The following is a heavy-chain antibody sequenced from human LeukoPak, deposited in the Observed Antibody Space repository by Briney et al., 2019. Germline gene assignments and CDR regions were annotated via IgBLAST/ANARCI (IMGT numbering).Heavy chain of an antibody. CDR1: GGSFSGYY. Sequence: SETLSLTCAVYGGSFSGYYWSWIRQPPGKGLEWIGEINHSGSTDYNPSLKSRVTISVDTSKNQFSLKLSSVTAADTAVYYCARGPRSVRPVRFDYWGQGTLVTVSS. CDR3: ARGPRSVRPVRFDY. D-gene: IGHD3-22*01. V-gene: IGHV4-34*01. J-gene: IGHJ4*02. CDR2: INHSGST.